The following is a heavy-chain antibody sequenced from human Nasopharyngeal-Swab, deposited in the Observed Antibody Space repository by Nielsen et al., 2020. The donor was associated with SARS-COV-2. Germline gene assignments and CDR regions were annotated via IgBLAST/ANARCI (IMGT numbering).Heavy chain of an antibody. CDR2: INPNSGGT. V-gene: IGHV1-2*06. CDR3: ARTAAAGGDYYYYGMDV. D-gene: IGHD6-13*01. CDR1: GYTFTGYY. J-gene: IGHJ6*02. Sequence: ASVKVSCKASGYTFTGYYMHWVRQAPGQGLEWMGRINPNSGGTNYAQKFQGRVTMTRDTSISTAYMELSRLRSDDTAVYYRARTAAAGGDYYYYGMDVWGQGTTVTVSS.